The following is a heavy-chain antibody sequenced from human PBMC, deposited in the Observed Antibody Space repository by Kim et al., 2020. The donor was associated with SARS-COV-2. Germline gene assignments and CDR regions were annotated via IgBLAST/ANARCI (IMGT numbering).Heavy chain of an antibody. CDR3: ARGITMVRGVFDY. V-gene: IGHV4-31*03. Sequence: SETLSLTCTVSGGSISSGGYYWSWIRQHPGKGLEWIGYIYYSGSTYYNPSLKSRVTISVDTSKNQFSLKLSSVTAADTAVYYCARGITMVRGVFDYWGQGTLVTVSS. CDR2: IYYSGST. D-gene: IGHD3-10*01. CDR1: GGSISSGGYY. J-gene: IGHJ4*02.